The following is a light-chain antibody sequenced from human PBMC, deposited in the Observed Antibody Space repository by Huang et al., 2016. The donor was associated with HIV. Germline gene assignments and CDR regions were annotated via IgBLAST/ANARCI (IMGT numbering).Light chain of an antibody. CDR3: HQYNNWLLS. Sequence: IVMTQSPATLSVSPGDRGPLSCRANRTVSTNLAWYQQRPGQAPRLLIYGSSTRAPGIPARFSGSGSGTDFSLTISSLQSEDFALYYCHQYNNWLLSFGGGTRVDI. CDR2: GSS. CDR1: RTVSTN. J-gene: IGKJ4*01. V-gene: IGKV3-15*01.